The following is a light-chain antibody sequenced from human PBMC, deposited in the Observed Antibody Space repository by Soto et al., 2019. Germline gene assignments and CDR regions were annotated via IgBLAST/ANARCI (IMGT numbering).Light chain of an antibody. J-gene: IGKJ2*01. V-gene: IGKV1-27*01. CDR2: AAS. CDR1: QGISNY. CDR3: QNYDSAPYT. Sequence: DIQMTQSPSSLSASVGDRVTITCRASQGISNYLAWYQQKPGKVPKLLIYAASTLQSGVPSRFSGGGSGTDFTLTISSLQHEDVASYYCQNYDSAPYTFGQGTKLEIK.